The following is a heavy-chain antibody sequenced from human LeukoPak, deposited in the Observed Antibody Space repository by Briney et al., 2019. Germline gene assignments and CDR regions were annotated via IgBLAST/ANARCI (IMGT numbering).Heavy chain of an antibody. CDR3: ARDLALTVGQWFDP. Sequence: PGGSLRLSCAASGFTFSSYSMNWVRQAPGKGVEWVSSISSSSSYIFYADSVKDRFTISRDNAKNSLYLQMNSLRAEDTAVYYCARDLALTVGQWFDPWGQGALVTVSS. J-gene: IGHJ5*02. D-gene: IGHD4-23*01. CDR2: ISSSSSYI. CDR1: GFTFSSYS. V-gene: IGHV3-21*01.